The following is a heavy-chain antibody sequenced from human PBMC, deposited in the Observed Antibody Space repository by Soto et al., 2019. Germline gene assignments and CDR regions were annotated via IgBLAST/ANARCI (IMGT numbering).Heavy chain of an antibody. CDR3: AREGSYSAYNFAHGIQLWSFDF. Sequence: LSLTCTVSGGSINTFYWSWVRQPAGKGLEWIGRIFSSGSTSFNPSLESRVAMSVDTSKNHFSLNLSSVTAADMAVYYCAREGSYSAYNFAHGIQLWSFDFWGQGTLVTVSS. CDR1: GGSINTFY. CDR2: IFSSGST. V-gene: IGHV4-4*07. D-gene: IGHD5-12*01. J-gene: IGHJ4*02.